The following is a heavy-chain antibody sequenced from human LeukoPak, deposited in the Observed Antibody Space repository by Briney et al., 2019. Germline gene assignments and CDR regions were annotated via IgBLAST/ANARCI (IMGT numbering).Heavy chain of an antibody. CDR3: AAQIAASNLNLVAAAGTGAY. J-gene: IGHJ4*02. D-gene: IGHD6-13*01. CDR2: IRYDGSNK. CDR1: GFTFSSYG. V-gene: IGHV3-30*02. Sequence: GGSLRLSCAASGFTFSSYGMHWVRQAPGKGLEWVAFIRYDGSNKYYADSVKGRFTISRDNSKNTLYLQMNSLRAEDTAVYYCAAQIAASNLNLVAAAGTGAYWGQGTLVTVSS.